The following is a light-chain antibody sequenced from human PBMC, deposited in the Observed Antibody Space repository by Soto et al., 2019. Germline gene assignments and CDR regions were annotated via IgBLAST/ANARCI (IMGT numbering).Light chain of an antibody. CDR2: EVI. V-gene: IGLV2-14*01. Sequence: QSALTQPASVSGSPGQSITISCTGTSSDVGAYDSVSWYQQHPGKAPKLMIYEVINRSSGVSNRFSGSKSGNTASLTISGLQAEDEADYHCSSYTNTTTYVFGTGTKVTVL. CDR3: SSYTNTTTYV. J-gene: IGLJ1*01. CDR1: SSDVGAYDS.